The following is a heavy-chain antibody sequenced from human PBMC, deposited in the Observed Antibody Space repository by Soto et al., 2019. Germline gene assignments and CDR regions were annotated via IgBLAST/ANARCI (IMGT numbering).Heavy chain of an antibody. CDR2: IDNTGSA. V-gene: IGHV4-31*03. J-gene: IGHJ4*02. Sequence: SETLSLTCTFSVASVSTGVYYWTWIRQHPGKGLEWIGYIDNTGSAYYNPSLTGRVDISVDTSKNQFSLNLQSLTAADTAFYYCAGAVSDFDVRRYRTSYFEQWGPGFWVTASS. CDR1: VASVSTGVYY. D-gene: IGHD3-10*02. CDR3: AGAVSDFDVRRYRTSYFEQ.